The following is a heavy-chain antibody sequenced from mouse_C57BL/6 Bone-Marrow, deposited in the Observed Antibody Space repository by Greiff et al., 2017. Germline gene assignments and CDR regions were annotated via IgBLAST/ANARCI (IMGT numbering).Heavy chain of an antibody. V-gene: IGHV1-81*01. CDR3: ARWGYDGYYDYAMDY. CDR1: GYTFTSYG. J-gene: IGHJ4*01. CDR2: IYPRSGNT. D-gene: IGHD2-3*01. Sequence: QVQLQQSGAELARPGASVKLSCKASGYTFTSYGISWVKQRTGQGLEWIGEIYPRSGNTYYNEKFTGKATLTADKSSSTAYLELRSLTSEDSAVYFCARWGYDGYYDYAMDYWGQGTSVTVSS.